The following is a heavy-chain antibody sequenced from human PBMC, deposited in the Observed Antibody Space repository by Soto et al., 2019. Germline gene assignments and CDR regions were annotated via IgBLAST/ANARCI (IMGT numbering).Heavy chain of an antibody. CDR2: IKQDGSEK. J-gene: IGHJ6*02. V-gene: IGHV3-7*01. D-gene: IGHD6-19*01. CDR1: GFTFSSYW. Sequence: EVQLVESGGGLVQPGGSLRLSCAASGFTFSSYWMSWVRQAPGKGLEWVANIKQDGSEKYYVDSVKGRFTISRDNAKNSLYLQMNSLRAEDTAVYYCARGPRIAVAGNYGMDVWGQGTTVTVSS. CDR3: ARGPRIAVAGNYGMDV.